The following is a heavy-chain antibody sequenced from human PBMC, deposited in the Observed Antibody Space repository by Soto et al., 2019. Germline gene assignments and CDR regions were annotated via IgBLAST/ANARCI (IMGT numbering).Heavy chain of an antibody. CDR3: ARDLGYCSGGSCYSGFGGAFDI. J-gene: IGHJ3*02. D-gene: IGHD2-15*01. CDR1: GYTFTSYG. V-gene: IGHV1-18*01. CDR2: ISAYNGNT. Sequence: ASVKVSCKASGYTFTSYGISWVRQAPGQGLEWMGWISAYNGNTNYAQKLQGRVTMTTDTSTSTAYMELRSLRSDDTAVYYCARDLGYCSGGSCYSGFGGAFDIWGQGTMVTVSS.